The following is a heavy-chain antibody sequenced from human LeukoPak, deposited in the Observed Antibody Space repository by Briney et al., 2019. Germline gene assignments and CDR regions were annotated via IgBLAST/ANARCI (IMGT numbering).Heavy chain of an antibody. Sequence: GGSLRLSCAASGFTFSSYEMNWVRQAPGKGLEWDSYISSSGSTIYYADSLKGRFTISRDKAKNSLYLQMNSLRPEDTAVYYCARDVPIPEDYWGQGTLVTVSS. CDR1: GFTFSSYE. V-gene: IGHV3-48*03. D-gene: IGHD1-14*01. CDR3: ARDVPIPEDY. CDR2: ISSSGSTI. J-gene: IGHJ4*02.